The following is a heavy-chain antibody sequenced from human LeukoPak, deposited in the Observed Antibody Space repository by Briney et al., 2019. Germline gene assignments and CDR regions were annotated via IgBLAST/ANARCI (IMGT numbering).Heavy chain of an antibody. J-gene: IGHJ4*02. CDR3: TTGLAAAGIFDY. Sequence: GGSLRLSCAASGFIFSNAWMSWVRQAPGKGLEWVGRIISKTEGGTTDHAAPVKGRFTISRDDSKNTLFLLMNSPKTEDTAVYYCTTGLAAAGIFDYWGQGTLVTVSS. V-gene: IGHV3-15*01. D-gene: IGHD6-13*01. CDR2: IISKTEGGTT. CDR1: GFIFSNAW.